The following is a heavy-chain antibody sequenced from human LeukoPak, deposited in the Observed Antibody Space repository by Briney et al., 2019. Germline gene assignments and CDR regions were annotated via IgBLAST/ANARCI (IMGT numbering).Heavy chain of an antibody. CDR1: GGSISSGGYY. CDR3: ARGGTAMEDWFDP. D-gene: IGHD5-18*01. V-gene: IGHV4-31*03. Sequence: PSETLSLTCTVSGGSISSGGYYWSWIRQHPGKGLEWIGYIYYSGSTYYNPSLKSRVTISVDTSKNQFSLKLSSVTAADAAVYYCARGGTAMEDWFDPWGQGTLVTVSS. CDR2: IYYSGST. J-gene: IGHJ5*02.